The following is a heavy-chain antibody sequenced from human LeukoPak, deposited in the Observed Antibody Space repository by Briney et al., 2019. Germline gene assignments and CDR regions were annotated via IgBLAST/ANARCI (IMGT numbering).Heavy chain of an antibody. D-gene: IGHD3-16*01. Sequence: PSETLSLTCTVSGGSISSGSYYWSWIRQPAGKGLEWIGRIYTSGSTNYNPSLKSRVTISVDTSKNQFSLKLSSVTAADTAVYYRARESDYVGDDYWGQGTLVTVSS. V-gene: IGHV4-61*02. CDR2: IYTSGST. CDR3: ARESDYVGDDY. CDR1: GGSISSGSYY. J-gene: IGHJ4*02.